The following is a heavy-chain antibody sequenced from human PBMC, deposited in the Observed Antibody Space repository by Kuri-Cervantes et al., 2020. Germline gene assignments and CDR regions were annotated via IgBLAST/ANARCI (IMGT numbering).Heavy chain of an antibody. Sequence: ASVKVSCKASGYSFSNYYLHWVRQAPGQGLEWMGMINPSGGSTNYAQKFQGRVSMNRDTSTSNVYMELSSLRSEDTAVYFCARGLIVDGGYYFDYWGQGTLVTVSS. CDR3: ARGLIVDGGYYFDY. CDR2: INPSGGST. D-gene: IGHD1-26*01. CDR1: GYSFSNYY. V-gene: IGHV1-46*01. J-gene: IGHJ4*02.